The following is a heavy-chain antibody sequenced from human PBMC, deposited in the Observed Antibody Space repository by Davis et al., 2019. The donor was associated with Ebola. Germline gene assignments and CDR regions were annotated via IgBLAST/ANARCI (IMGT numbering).Heavy chain of an antibody. CDR1: GFNFRNFW. J-gene: IGHJ4*02. Sequence: PAGSLRLSCAASGFNFRNFWMSWVRQAPGKGLEWVANINQDGSDKYYVDSVKGRFIISRDNAESSLDLQMNSLRAEDTAVYYCTRQEGTTFAVVSLYWGQGTLVTVSS. D-gene: IGHD3-3*01. CDR3: TRQEGTTFAVVSLY. CDR2: INQDGSDK. V-gene: IGHV3-7*01.